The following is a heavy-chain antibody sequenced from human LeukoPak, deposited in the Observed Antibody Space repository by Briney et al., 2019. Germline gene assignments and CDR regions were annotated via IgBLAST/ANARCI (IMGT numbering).Heavy chain of an antibody. D-gene: IGHD2-21*01. CDR3: ARGLIARPLNLFDP. CDR2: TYYRSKWYN. J-gene: IGHJ5*02. CDR1: GDSVSSNSAA. V-gene: IGHV6-1*01. Sequence: QTLSLTCAISGDSVSSNSAAWNWIRQPPSRGLEWLGRTYYRSKWYNDYAVSVKRRITLNPDTSKNQFSLQLNSVTPEDTAVYYCARGLIARPLNLFDPWGQGTLVTVSS.